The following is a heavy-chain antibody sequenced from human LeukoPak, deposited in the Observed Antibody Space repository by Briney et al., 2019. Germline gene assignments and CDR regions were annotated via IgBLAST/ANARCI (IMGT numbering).Heavy chain of an antibody. CDR2: IYYSGNT. CDR1: GVSISSSNSY. D-gene: IGHD3/OR15-3a*01. Sequence: SETLFLTCTVSGVSISSSNSYWGWIRQPPGKGLEWIGSIYYSGNTYYNASLKSQVSISIDTSKNQFSLRLTSVTAADTAVYYCARQTGSGLFILPGGQGTLVTVSS. V-gene: IGHV4-39*01. CDR3: ARQTGSGLFILP. J-gene: IGHJ4*02.